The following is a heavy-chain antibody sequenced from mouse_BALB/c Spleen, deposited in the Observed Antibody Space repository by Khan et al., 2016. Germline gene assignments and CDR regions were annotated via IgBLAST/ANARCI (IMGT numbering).Heavy chain of an antibody. V-gene: IGHV14-3*02. CDR1: GFNIKDTY. CDR2: IDPANGNT. CDR3: SISRGKGY. D-gene: IGHD3-3*01. Sequence: VQLQQSGAELVKPGASVKLSCTASGFNIKDTYMHWVKQRPEQGLEWIGRIDPANGNTKYDPKFQGKATITADTSSNTAYLQLSSLSSEDSAVYYWSISRGKGYCGQGTTLAVSS. J-gene: IGHJ2*01.